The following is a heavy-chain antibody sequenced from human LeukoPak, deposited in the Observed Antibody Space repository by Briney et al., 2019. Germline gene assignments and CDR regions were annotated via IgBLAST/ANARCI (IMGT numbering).Heavy chain of an antibody. CDR2: ISGSGGST. CDR3: AKGHDYVIRGVTFDY. Sequence: PGGSLRLSCAASGVTFSTYDMSWVRQPPGKGLEWVSGISGSGGSTYYPDPEKRGFTISRDNYKNTLYLQMKSLRAEHTALYNCAKGHDYVIRGVTFDYWGQGTLVTVSS. D-gene: IGHD3-10*01. CDR1: GVTFSTYD. J-gene: IGHJ4*02. V-gene: IGHV3-23*01.